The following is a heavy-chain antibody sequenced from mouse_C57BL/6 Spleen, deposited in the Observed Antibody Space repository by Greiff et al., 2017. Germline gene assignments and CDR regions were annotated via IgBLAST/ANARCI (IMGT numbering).Heavy chain of an antibody. J-gene: IGHJ4*01. CDR2: IYPGDGDT. Sequence: QVQLQQSGPELVKPGASVKISCKASGYAFSSSWMNWVKQRPGKGLEWIGRIYPGDGDTTYNGKFKGKATLTADKSSSTAYMQLSSLTSEDSAVYFCARERLRRDYAMDYWGQGTSVTVSS. D-gene: IGHD2-4*01. CDR1: GYAFSSSW. V-gene: IGHV1-82*01. CDR3: ARERLRRDYAMDY.